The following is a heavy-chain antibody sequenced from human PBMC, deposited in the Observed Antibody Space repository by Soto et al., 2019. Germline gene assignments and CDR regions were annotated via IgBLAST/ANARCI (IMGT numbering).Heavy chain of an antibody. Sequence: EVQLVESGGGLVQPGGSLRLSCAASGFTFSGSWMHWVRQAPGKGLVWVSRINGDGSGTSYADFVKGRFTISRDNVKNTLFLQMNGLRAEDTAVYYCARGIFGSGTANDYRGQGTLVTVSS. CDR1: GFTFSGSW. D-gene: IGHD3-10*01. V-gene: IGHV3-74*01. CDR2: INGDGSGT. CDR3: ARGIFGSGTANDY. J-gene: IGHJ4*02.